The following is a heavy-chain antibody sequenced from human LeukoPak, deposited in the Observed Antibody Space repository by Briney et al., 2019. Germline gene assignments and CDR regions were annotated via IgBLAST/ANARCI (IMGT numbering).Heavy chain of an antibody. Sequence: GASLKVSCKASGDSFTSHHINKVRHEAGQGLEWMGWLKRNSGNTAYAQKFQGRVSMTWDTYINTADLELGSLRSDNTAVYYSARGRPTSLGGIYWGQGTLVTVSS. CDR2: LKRNSGNT. CDR1: GDSFTSHH. CDR3: ARGRPTSLGGIY. D-gene: IGHD1-26*01. V-gene: IGHV1-8*02. J-gene: IGHJ4*02.